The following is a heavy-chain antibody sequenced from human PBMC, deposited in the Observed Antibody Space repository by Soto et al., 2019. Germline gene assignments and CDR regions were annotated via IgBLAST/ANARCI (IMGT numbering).Heavy chain of an antibody. CDR2: ISDAGSTT. CDR1: GFNFKKYW. Sequence: PGGSLRLSCAASGFNFKKYWMHWVRQAPGKGLEWVSRISDAGSTTTYADSVKGRFTISRDNAKNTLFLQMNSLRAEDTAVYYFHASIVITNNLGLDYWGQETQFTISS. CDR3: HASIVITNNLGLDY. J-gene: IGHJ4*02. V-gene: IGHV3-74*01. D-gene: IGHD3-16*02.